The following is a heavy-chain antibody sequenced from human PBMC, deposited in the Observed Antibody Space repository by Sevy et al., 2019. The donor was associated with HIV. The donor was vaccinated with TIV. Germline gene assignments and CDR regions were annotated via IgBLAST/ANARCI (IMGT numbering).Heavy chain of an antibody. V-gene: IGHV3-23*01. J-gene: IGHJ3*02. CDR3: SKSMGGFDAFDI. Sequence: GGCLRLSCAASGFTFSSYDMSWVRQAPGKGLEWVSVISGSGVSTYYADSVKGRFTISRDNSKNMLYLQLNSLRAEDEDVYYCSKSMGGFDAFDIWGQGTMVTVSS. D-gene: IGHD6-25*01. CDR2: ISGSGVST. CDR1: GFTFSSYD.